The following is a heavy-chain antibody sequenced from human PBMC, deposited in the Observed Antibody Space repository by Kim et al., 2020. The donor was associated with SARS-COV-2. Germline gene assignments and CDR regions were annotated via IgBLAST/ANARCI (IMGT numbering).Heavy chain of an antibody. V-gene: IGHV4-59*01. CDR3: ARFALLTERAFDI. J-gene: IGHJ3*02. Sequence: YNPTLKSRVTISVGTSKNQFSLKVSSVTAADTAVYYCARFALLTERAFDIWGQGTMVTVSS. D-gene: IGHD1-26*01.